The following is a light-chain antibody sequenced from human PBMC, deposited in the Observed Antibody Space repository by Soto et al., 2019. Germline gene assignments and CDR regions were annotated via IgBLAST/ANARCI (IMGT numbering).Light chain of an antibody. J-gene: IGKJ4*01. CDR3: QQYGSSPLT. CDR1: QSVSSSY. V-gene: IGKV3-20*01. Sequence: SVLTQSPGTLSLSPGERATLSCRASQSVSSSYLAWYQQKPGQPPRLLIYGASSRATGIPDRFSGSGSGTDFTLTISRLEPEDFAVYYCQQYGSSPLTFGGGTKVDIK. CDR2: GAS.